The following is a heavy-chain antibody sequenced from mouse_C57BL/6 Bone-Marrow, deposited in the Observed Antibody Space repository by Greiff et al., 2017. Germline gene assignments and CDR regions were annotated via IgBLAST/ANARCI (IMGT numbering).Heavy chain of an antibody. CDR2: IYPGSGST. J-gene: IGHJ2*01. V-gene: IGHV1-55*01. D-gene: IGHD2-1*01. CDR1: GYTFTSYW. CDR3: ARGGNYGGYYFDY. Sequence: QVQLKQPGAELVKPGASVKMSCKASGYTFTSYWITWVKQRPGQGLEWIGDIYPGSGSTNYNEKFKSKATLTVDTSSSTVYLELSRLTSDDSAVYYCARGGNYGGYYFDYWGQGTTLTVSS.